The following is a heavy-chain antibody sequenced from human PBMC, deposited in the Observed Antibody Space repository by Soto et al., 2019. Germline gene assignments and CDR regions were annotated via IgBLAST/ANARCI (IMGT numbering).Heavy chain of an antibody. CDR2: IYYSGST. V-gene: IGHV4-59*01. CDR3: ARDRRHYYGSGSYYSGFDY. CDR1: GGSISSYY. D-gene: IGHD3-10*01. J-gene: IGHJ4*02. Sequence: SETLSLTCTVSGGSISSYYWSWIRQSPGKGLEWIGYIYYSGSTNYNPSLKSRVTISVDTSKNQFSLKLSSVTAADTAVYYCARDRRHYYGSGSYYSGFDYWGQGTLVTVSS.